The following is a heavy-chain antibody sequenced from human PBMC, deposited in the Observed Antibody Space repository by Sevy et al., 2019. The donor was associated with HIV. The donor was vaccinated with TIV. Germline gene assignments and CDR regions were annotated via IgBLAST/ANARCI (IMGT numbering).Heavy chain of an antibody. V-gene: IGHV1-69*13. J-gene: IGHJ5*02. Sequence: ASVKVSCKASGGTFNRYAISWVRQAPGHGLEWLGGIIPIFGTTNYPQKFQGRVTITADESTSTAYMEVSSLRSEDTVVYYCARLTVAGLGGWFDPWGLGTLVTVSS. CDR2: IIPIFGTT. D-gene: IGHD6-19*01. CDR3: ARLTVAGLGGWFDP. CDR1: GGTFNRYA.